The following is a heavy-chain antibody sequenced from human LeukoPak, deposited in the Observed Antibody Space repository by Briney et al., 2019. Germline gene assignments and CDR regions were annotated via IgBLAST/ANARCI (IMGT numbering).Heavy chain of an antibody. CDR1: GGSISSYY. CDR2: IYYSGST. V-gene: IGHV4-59*01. CDR3: ARDYYGFGTHMDV. Sequence: PSETLSLTCTVSGGSISSYYWSWIRQPPGKGLEWIGYIYYSGSTNYNPSLKSRVTISVDTSKNQFSLKLSSVTAADTAVYYCARDYYGFGTHMDVWGKGTTVTISS. J-gene: IGHJ6*03. D-gene: IGHD3-10*01.